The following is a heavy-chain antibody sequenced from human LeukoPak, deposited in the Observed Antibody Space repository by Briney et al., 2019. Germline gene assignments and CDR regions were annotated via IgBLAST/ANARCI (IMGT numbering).Heavy chain of an antibody. D-gene: IGHD3-9*01. CDR2: ISGSGVST. V-gene: IGHV3-23*01. CDR1: GFTFSNYA. Sequence: GGSLRLSCAASGFTFSNYAMNWVRQAPGEGLQWVLTISGSGVSTYFADSVKGRFTVSRDNSKNTLYLQMNSLRAEDTAVYYCAKGLRYFDWYDYWSQGTLVTVSS. CDR3: AKGLRYFDWYDY. J-gene: IGHJ4*02.